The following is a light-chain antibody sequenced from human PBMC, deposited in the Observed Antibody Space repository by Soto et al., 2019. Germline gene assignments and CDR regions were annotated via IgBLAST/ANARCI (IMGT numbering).Light chain of an antibody. J-gene: IGKJ3*01. V-gene: IGKV1-5*01. CDR3: QQYNSYPYS. CDR1: QNIDSW. Sequence: DIPVTQSPSTLSASVGDRVTISCRASQNIDSWLAWYQQKPGKAPKLLIYDASSLESGVPSRFSGSGSGTEFTLTISSLQPDDFATYYFQQYNSYPYSFGPGTKVDIK. CDR2: DAS.